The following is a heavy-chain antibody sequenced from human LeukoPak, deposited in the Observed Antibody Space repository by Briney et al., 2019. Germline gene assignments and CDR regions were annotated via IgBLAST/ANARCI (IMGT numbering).Heavy chain of an antibody. J-gene: IGHJ5*02. V-gene: IGHV3-33*01. CDR2: IWYDGSNK. CDR3: ARDLYCSSTSCLGVLDP. D-gene: IGHD2-2*01. Sequence: GGSLRLSCAASGFTFSSYGMHWVRQAPGKGLEWVAVIWYDGSNKYYADSVKGRFTISRDNSKNTLYLQMNSLRAEDTAVYYCARDLYCSSTSCLGVLDPWGQGTLVTVSS. CDR1: GFTFSSYG.